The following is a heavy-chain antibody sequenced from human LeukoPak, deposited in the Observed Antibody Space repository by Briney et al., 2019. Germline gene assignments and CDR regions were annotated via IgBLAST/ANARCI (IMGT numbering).Heavy chain of an antibody. CDR2: ISWNSGSI. J-gene: IGHJ4*02. CDR3: AKGGAAAAPDY. V-gene: IGHV3-9*01. CDR1: GFTVSSNY. Sequence: PGGSLRLSCAASGFTVSSNYMSWVRQAPGKGLEWVSGISWNSGSIGYADSVKGRFTISRDNAKNSLYLQMNSLRAEDTALYYCAKGGAAAAPDYWGQGTLVTVSS. D-gene: IGHD6-13*01.